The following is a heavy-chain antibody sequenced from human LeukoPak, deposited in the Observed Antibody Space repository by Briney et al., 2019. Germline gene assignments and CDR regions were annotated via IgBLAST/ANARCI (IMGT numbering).Heavy chain of an antibody. Sequence: SGTLSLTCAVYGGSFSGYYWSWIRQPPGKGLEWIGEINRSRSTNYNPSLKSRVTISVDTSKNQFSLKLSSVTAADTAVYYCARSYYDFWSGYYGPGGPAAFDIWGQGTMVTVSS. D-gene: IGHD3-3*01. CDR1: GGSFSGYY. J-gene: IGHJ3*02. CDR2: INRSRST. CDR3: ARSYYDFWSGYYGPGGPAAFDI. V-gene: IGHV4-34*01.